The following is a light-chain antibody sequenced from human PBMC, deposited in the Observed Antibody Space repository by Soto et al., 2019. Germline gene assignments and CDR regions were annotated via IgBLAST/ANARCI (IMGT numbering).Light chain of an antibody. CDR2: AVN. CDR3: SSYAGSNNYV. J-gene: IGLJ1*01. CDR1: SSDVGGYQY. V-gene: IGLV2-8*01. Sequence: QSALTQPPSASRSPGQSVTISCTGTSSDVGGYQYVSWYQQYPGKAPKLMIYAVNKRPSGVPDRFSGSRSGNTASLTVSGLQAEDEADYYCSSYAGSNNYVFGTGTKVTVL.